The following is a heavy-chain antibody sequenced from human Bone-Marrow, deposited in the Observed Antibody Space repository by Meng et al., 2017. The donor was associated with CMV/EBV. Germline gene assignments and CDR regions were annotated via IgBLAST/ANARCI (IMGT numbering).Heavy chain of an antibody. CDR1: GFTVTNNT. V-gene: IGHV3-53*01. CDR2: TYSGGST. CDR3: ARDRQYSNSSGYYYAMDV. J-gene: IGHJ6*02. D-gene: IGHD6-6*01. Sequence: GGSLRLSCAASGFTVTNNTMSWVRQAPGKVLEWVSVTYSGGSTYSADSVKGRFTISRDNSKNTLSLQMNTLRAEDTAVYYCARDRQYSNSSGYYYAMDVWGQGTTVTGSS.